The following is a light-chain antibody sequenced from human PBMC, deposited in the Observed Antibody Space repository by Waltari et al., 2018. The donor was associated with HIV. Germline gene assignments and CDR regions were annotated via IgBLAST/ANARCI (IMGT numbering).Light chain of an antibody. Sequence: QSVPTHPPSVSGAPGQRVTISCPGSSSNHGAGCDVHWYQQFPGSAPQPPINGNGTRPSEVRDRVSDSKSGTAAYLAITGLRAEDEADDYCQSYDGSLSGWVFGGGTKLTVL. CDR3: QSYDGSLSGWV. CDR2: GNG. CDR1: SSNHGAGCD. V-gene: IGLV1-40*01. J-gene: IGLJ3*02.